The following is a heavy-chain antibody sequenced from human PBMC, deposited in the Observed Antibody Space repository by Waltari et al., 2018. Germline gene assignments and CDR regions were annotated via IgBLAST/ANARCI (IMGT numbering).Heavy chain of an antibody. J-gene: IGHJ4*02. V-gene: IGHV4-4*07. Sequence: QVQLQESGPGLVKPSETLSLTCIVSGGSIRRYYWSCIRQPAGTGLEWIGRIYTSESTNYNPSLKSRVTMSVDTSKNQFSLKLSSVTAADTAVYYCARDGIAAALDYWGQGTLVTVSS. CDR1: GGSIRRYY. CDR3: ARDGIAAALDY. CDR2: IYTSEST. D-gene: IGHD6-13*01.